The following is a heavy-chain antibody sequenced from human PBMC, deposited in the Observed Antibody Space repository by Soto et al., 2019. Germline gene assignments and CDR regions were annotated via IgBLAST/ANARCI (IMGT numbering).Heavy chain of an antibody. CDR1: GGSISSGGYY. Sequence: TLSLTCTFSGGSISSGGYYLSWIRQHPGKGLEWIGYIYYSGSTYYNPSLKSRVTISVDTSKNQFSLKLSSVTAADTAVYYCARVEVYYYGMDVWGQGTTVTVSS. J-gene: IGHJ6*02. CDR3: ARVEVYYYGMDV. V-gene: IGHV4-31*03. D-gene: IGHD3-3*01. CDR2: IYYSGST.